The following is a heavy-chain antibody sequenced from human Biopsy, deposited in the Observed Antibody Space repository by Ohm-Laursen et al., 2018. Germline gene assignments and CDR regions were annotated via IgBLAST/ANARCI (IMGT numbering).Heavy chain of an antibody. CDR3: ARDPLNGHKHFDY. D-gene: IGHD2-8*01. Sequence: ASVTVSCKASSYTFTDYNIHWMRQAPGQGLEWLGYIHCKTGATNYAQKFQGTVTMTRDTSISTAYLALGSLRSADTAIYYCARDPLNGHKHFDYWGQGSLVTVSS. CDR2: IHCKTGAT. V-gene: IGHV1-2*02. J-gene: IGHJ4*02. CDR1: SYTFTDYN.